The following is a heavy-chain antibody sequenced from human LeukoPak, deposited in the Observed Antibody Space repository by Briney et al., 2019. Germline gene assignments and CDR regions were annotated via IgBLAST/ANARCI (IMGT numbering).Heavy chain of an antibody. Sequence: PGGSLRLSCAASGFTFSSYSMNWARQAPGKGLEWVSSISSSSSYIYYADSVKGRFTISRDNAKNSLYLQMNSLRAEDTAVYYCARDTGVVVPAALFDYWGQGTLVTVSS. J-gene: IGHJ4*02. CDR3: ARDTGVVVPAALFDY. V-gene: IGHV3-21*01. CDR1: GFTFSSYS. CDR2: ISSSSSYI. D-gene: IGHD2-2*01.